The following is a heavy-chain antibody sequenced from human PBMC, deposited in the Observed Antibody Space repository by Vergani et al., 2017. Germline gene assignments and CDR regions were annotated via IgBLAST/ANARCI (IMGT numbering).Heavy chain of an antibody. D-gene: IGHD3-22*01. CDR2: IWYDGSNK. CDR3: ARDLITMIVGHGMDV. CDR1: GFTFSSYG. Sequence: QVQLVESGGGVVQPGRSLRLSCAASGFTFSSYGMHWVRQAPGKGLEWVAVIWYDGSNKYYADSVKGRFTISRDNSKNTLYLQMNSLRAEDTAVYYCARDLITMIVGHGMDVWGQGTTVTVSS. V-gene: IGHV3-33*01. J-gene: IGHJ6*02.